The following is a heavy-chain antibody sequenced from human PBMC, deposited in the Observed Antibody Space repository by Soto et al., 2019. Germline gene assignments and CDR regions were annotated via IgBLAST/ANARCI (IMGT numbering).Heavy chain of an antibody. J-gene: IGHJ4*02. CDR2: IYYSGST. CDR1: GGSVSSGSYY. V-gene: IGHV4-61*01. Sequence: SSETLSLTCTVSGGSVSSGSYYWSWIRQPPGKGLEWIGYIYYSGSTNYNPSLKSRVTISVDTSKNQFSLKLSSVTAADTAVYYCARIGPFWNGYDIYLDYWGQGTLVTVSS. CDR3: ARIGPFWNGYDIYLDY. D-gene: IGHD3-3*01.